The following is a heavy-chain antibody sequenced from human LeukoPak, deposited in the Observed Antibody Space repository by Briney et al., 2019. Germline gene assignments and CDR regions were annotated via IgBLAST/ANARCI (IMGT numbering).Heavy chain of an antibody. V-gene: IGHV3-30*03. D-gene: IGHD1-26*01. Sequence: GGSLRLSCTASGFTLSNYAMSWVRQGPGKGLEWVAVISYDGSNKYYAGSVKGRFTISRDNSKNTLYLQMNSLRAEDTAVYYCATQLVGATTRDYWGQGTLVTVSS. CDR1: GFTLSNYA. CDR2: ISYDGSNK. CDR3: ATQLVGATTRDY. J-gene: IGHJ4*02.